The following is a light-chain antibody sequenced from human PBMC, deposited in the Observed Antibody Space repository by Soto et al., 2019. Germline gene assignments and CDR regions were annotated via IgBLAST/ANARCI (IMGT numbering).Light chain of an antibody. CDR3: SSYTNKDALL. CDR2: DVT. CDR1: SCDVGGYDH. V-gene: IGLV2-14*03. Sequence: QSVLTQPASVSGSPGQSITISCTGTSCDVGGYDHVSWYQQHPGKAPKLIIYDVTVRPSGISPRFSGSKSDNTASLAVSGLQPEDEADYYCSSYTNKDALLFGGGTKLTVL. J-gene: IGLJ3*02.